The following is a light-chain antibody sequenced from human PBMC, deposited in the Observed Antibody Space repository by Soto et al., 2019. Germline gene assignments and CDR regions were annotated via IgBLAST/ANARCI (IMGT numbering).Light chain of an antibody. CDR2: KAS. J-gene: IGKJ1*01. V-gene: IGKV1-5*03. CDR1: QSISSW. CDR3: QQYNSYSGT. Sequence: DIQMTQSPSTLSASVGDRVTITCRASQSISSWLAWYQQKPGKAPKLLIYKASSLESGVPSRFSGIGSGTEFTLTISSLQPDDFATYYCQQYNSYSGTFGKGTKVDIK.